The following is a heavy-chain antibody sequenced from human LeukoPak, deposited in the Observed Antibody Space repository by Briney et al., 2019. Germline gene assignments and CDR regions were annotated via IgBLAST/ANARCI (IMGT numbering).Heavy chain of an antibody. V-gene: IGHV3-7*03. Sequence: GSLRLSCAASGFTFSSYWMSWVRQAPGKGLEWVANIKQDGSEKYYVDSVKGRFTISRDNAKNSLYLQMSSLRAEDAALYLCAGGDRNGWYFYYWGQGTLVTVSS. CDR2: IKQDGSEK. CDR3: AGGDRNGWYFYY. J-gene: IGHJ4*02. D-gene: IGHD6-19*01. CDR1: GFTFSSYW.